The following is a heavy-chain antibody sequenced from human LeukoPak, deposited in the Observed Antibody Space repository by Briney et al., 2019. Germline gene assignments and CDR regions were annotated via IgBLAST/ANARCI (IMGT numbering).Heavy chain of an antibody. CDR3: ARGYNWNNGDFFGLDV. CDR1: GFTSSSYD. Sequence: GGSLRLYCAASGFTSSSYDLHRVRQPTGRGLEWVSGIGTADDTYYADSVRGRFTISRENAKNSLNLHMTSLRAGDTAVYYCARGYNWNNGDFFGLDVWGLGTTVTVSS. V-gene: IGHV3-13*01. J-gene: IGHJ6*02. CDR2: IGTADDT. D-gene: IGHD1/OR15-1a*01.